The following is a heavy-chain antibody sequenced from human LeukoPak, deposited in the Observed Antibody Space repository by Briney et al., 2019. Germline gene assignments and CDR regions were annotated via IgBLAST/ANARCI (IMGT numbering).Heavy chain of an antibody. V-gene: IGHV4-61*08. CDR1: GGSISSGGYY. J-gene: IGHJ4*02. CDR3: ARYRSGGHPT. D-gene: IGHD2-15*01. CDR2: IYYSGST. Sequence: PSETLSLTCTVSGGSISSGGYYWSWIRQPPGKGLEWIGYIYYSGSTNYNPSLKSRVTISVDTSKNQFSLKLSSVTAADTAVYYCARYRSGGHPTWGQGTLVTVSS.